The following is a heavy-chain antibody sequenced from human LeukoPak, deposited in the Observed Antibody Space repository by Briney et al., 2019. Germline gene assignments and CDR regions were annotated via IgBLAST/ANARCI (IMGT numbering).Heavy chain of an antibody. J-gene: IGHJ3*02. CDR3: ARLARLRLGELSSNDAFDI. CDR2: IYYSGST. V-gene: IGHV4-59*08. CDR1: GGSISSYY. Sequence: PSETLSLTCTVSGGSISSYYWSWIRQPPGKGLEWIGYIYYSGSTNYNPSLKSRVTISVDTSKNQFFLKLISVTAADTAVYYCARLARLRLGELSSNDAFDIWGQGTMVTVSS. D-gene: IGHD3-16*02.